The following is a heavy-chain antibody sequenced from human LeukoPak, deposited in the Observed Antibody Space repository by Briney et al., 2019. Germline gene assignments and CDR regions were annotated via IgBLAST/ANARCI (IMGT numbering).Heavy chain of an antibody. CDR2: IIPIFGTA. CDR3: ARDREVGATTDYYYYMDV. D-gene: IGHD1-26*01. Sequence: SVKVSCKASGGTFSSSGISWVRQAPGQGLEWMGGIIPIFGTANYAQKSQGRVTITADESTSTAYMELSSLRSEDTAVYYCARDREVGATTDYYYYMDVWGKGTTVTVSS. CDR1: GGTFSSSG. V-gene: IGHV1-69*13. J-gene: IGHJ6*03.